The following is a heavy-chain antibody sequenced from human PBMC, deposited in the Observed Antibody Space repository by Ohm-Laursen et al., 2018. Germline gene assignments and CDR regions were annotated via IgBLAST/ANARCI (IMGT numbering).Heavy chain of an antibody. CDR1: GGTFSSYA. J-gene: IGHJ4*02. Sequence: VKISCKASGGTFSSYAISWVRQAPGQGLEWMGGIIPIFGTANYAQKFQGRVTITADESTSTAYMELSSLRSEDTAVYYCARAFGELSPQYYFDYWGQGTLVTVSS. V-gene: IGHV1-69*13. CDR3: ARAFGELSPQYYFDY. D-gene: IGHD3-10*01. CDR2: IIPIFGTA.